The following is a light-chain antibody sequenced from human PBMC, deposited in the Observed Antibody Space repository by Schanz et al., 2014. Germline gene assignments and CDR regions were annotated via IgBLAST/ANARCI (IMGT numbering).Light chain of an antibody. Sequence: DVQMTQSPFILSASVGDRVTVTCRASQSISTYLAWYQQKPGKAPNLLIYQASTLQTGVPSRFSGTGSGTEFSLTITSLQPDDFATYYCQQYNSYSWTFGQGTKVEIK. CDR1: QSISTY. CDR2: QAS. CDR3: QQYNSYSWT. J-gene: IGKJ1*01. V-gene: IGKV1-5*03.